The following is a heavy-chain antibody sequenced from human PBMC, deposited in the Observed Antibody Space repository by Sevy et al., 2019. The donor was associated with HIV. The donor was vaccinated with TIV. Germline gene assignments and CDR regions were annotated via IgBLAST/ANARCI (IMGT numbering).Heavy chain of an antibody. V-gene: IGHV3-7*01. J-gene: IGHJ3*02. CDR2: IKQDGSEK. D-gene: IGHD3-22*01. CDR3: ARASGYYYRDAFDI. Sequence: GGSLRLSCAASGFTFISYWMSWVRQAPGKGLEWVANIKQDGSEKYYVDSVKGRFTISRDNAKNSLYLQMNSLRAEDTAVYYCARASGYYYRDAFDIWGQGTMVTVSS. CDR1: GFTFISYW.